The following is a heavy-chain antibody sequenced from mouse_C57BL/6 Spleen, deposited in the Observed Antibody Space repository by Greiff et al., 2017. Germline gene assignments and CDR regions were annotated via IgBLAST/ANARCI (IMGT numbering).Heavy chain of an antibody. CDR3: AREGGQLRLPYYFDY. CDR2: IHPNSGST. Sequence: QVQLQQPGAELVKPGASVKLSCKASGYTFTSYWMHWVKQRPGQGLEWIGMIHPNSGSTNYNEKFKSKATLTVDKSSSTAYMQLSSLTSEDSAVYYCAREGGQLRLPYYFDYWGQGTTLTVSS. D-gene: IGHD3-2*02. V-gene: IGHV1-64*01. J-gene: IGHJ2*01. CDR1: GYTFTSYW.